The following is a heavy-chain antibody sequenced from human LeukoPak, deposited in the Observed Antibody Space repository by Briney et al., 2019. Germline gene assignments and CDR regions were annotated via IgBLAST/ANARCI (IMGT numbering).Heavy chain of an antibody. CDR1: GYTFTNYG. J-gene: IGHJ6*03. Sequence: ASVKVSCKASGYTFTNYGISWVRQAPGQGLEWMGWISGYNDTTNGNTNYAQKLQGRVTMPTDTSTSTAYMELRSLRSEDTAVYYCARVAAEVVGVPRAIGFGWLRRDYYYMDVWGKGTTVTVSS. V-gene: IGHV1-18*01. D-gene: IGHD2-2*02. CDR3: ARVAAEVVGVPRAIGFGWLRRDYYYMDV. CDR2: ISGYNDTTNGNT.